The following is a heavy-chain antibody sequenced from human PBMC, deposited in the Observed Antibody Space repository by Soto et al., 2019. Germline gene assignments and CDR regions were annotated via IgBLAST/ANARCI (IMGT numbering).Heavy chain of an antibody. CDR1: GFTCTNSS. V-gene: IGHV1-58*01. CDR2: IVIGSGNT. CDR3: AADSEGGCYYDGIDV. Sequence: SVKVSCKASGFTCTNSSVLWVRQARGQHPEWMGWIVIGSGNTNFEQKFKQRVAITRDMSTRTVYMELSRLRHEDTAVSYCAADSEGGCYYDGIDVWGQGTTVTVSS. J-gene: IGHJ6*02. D-gene: IGHD1-26*01.